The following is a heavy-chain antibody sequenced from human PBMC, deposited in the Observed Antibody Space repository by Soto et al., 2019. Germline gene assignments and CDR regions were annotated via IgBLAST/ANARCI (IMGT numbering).Heavy chain of an antibody. V-gene: IGHV3-74*01. CDR3: ARELSARRGWFDP. CDR2: INSDGSST. CDR1: GFTFSSYW. J-gene: IGHJ5*02. Sequence: SLRLSCAASGFTFSSYWMHWVRQAPGKGLVWVSRINSDGSSTSYADSVKGRFTISRDNAKNTLYLQMNSLRAEDTAVYYCARELSARRGWFDPWGQGTLVTVSS. D-gene: IGHD2-15*01.